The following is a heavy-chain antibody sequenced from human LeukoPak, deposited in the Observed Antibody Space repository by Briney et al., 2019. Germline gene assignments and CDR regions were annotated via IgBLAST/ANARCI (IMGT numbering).Heavy chain of an antibody. CDR2: SIHSGRRTSERA. D-gene: IGHD3-10*01. J-gene: IGHJ5*02. Sequence: PSETLSLTCAVSGGSFSDDFWSWILQPPGEGVVGIGESIHSGRRTSERANSNPSLKIRVTMSLDTSQNQLSLVLTSVTAADSGVYSWPRGRPSLIRGNAFATWGQGNLVTAPS. CDR1: GGSFSDDF. V-gene: IGHV4-34*01. CDR3: PRGRPSLIRGNAFAT.